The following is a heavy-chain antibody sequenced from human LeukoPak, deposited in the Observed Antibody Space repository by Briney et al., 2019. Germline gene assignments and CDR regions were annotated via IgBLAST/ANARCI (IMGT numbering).Heavy chain of an antibody. CDR2: ISGTGGST. CDR3: AKRYCSSTSCYRVDY. CDR1: GFTFSSYA. J-gene: IGHJ4*02. V-gene: IGHV3-23*01. D-gene: IGHD2-2*02. Sequence: GGSLRLCCAASGFTFSSYAMSWVRQAPGKGLEWVSGISGTGGSTYYADSVKGRFTISRDNSKNTLYLQMNSLRAEDTAVYYCAKRYCSSTSCYRVDYWGQGALVTVSS.